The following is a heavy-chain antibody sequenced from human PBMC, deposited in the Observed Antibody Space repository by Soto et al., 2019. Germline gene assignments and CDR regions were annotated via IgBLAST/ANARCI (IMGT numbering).Heavy chain of an antibody. D-gene: IGHD6-6*01. J-gene: IGHJ4*02. CDR3: ARGRDGDY. V-gene: IGHV1-18*01. Sequence: QVHLVQSGAEVKKPGASVKVSCKGSGYGFTTYGITWVRQAPGQGLEWMAWISAHNGNTNYAQKPRGRVTLTRAASTTTAHMALRSLRADDAAAYYCARGRDGDYWGQGALVTVSS. CDR2: ISAHNGNT. CDR1: GYGFTTYG.